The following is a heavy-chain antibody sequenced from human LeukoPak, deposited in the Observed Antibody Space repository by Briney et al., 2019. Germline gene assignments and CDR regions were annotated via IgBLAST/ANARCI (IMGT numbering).Heavy chain of an antibody. CDR2: IYYGENT. CDR1: GGSIISSSYY. V-gene: IGHV4-39*01. Sequence: SETLSLTCTVSGGSIISSSYYWDWIRQPPGKGLEWIGSIYYGENTYYNPSLKSRVTISIDTSNNQFYPKLSSLTAADTAVYYCARRDDSSGYHKIFDYWGQGTLVTVSS. CDR3: ARRDDSSGYHKIFDY. J-gene: IGHJ4*02. D-gene: IGHD3-22*01.